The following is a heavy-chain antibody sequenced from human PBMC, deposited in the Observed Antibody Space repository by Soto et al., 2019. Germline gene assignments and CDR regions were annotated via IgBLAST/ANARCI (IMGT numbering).Heavy chain of an antibody. J-gene: IGHJ4*02. Sequence: EVQLVESEGGLVQPGRSLRLSCTNSGFSFADYTLSWFRQAPGKGVEWLGFIRNKAYGGTTEYAASVKGRFSISRDDPKSIAYLQMNSLKTEDTAVYYCTRDGRYSGYPPPAFWGQGTLVIVSS. D-gene: IGHD5-12*01. CDR3: TRDGRYSGYPPPAF. CDR1: GFSFADYT. V-gene: IGHV3-49*03. CDR2: IRNKAYGGTT.